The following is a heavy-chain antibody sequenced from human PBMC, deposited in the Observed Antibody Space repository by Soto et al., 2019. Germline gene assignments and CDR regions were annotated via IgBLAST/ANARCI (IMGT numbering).Heavy chain of an antibody. CDR2: IIPIFGTA. Sequence: QVQLVQSGAEVKKPGSSVKVSCKASGGTFSSYAISWVRQAPGQGLEWMGGIIPIFGTANYAQQFQGRVTITADESTSTAYMELRRLRSEDTAVYYCARPPYDYVWWSYRGRFYWGQGTLVTVSS. CDR1: GGTFSSYA. D-gene: IGHD3-16*02. CDR3: ARPPYDYVWWSYRGRFY. J-gene: IGHJ4*02. V-gene: IGHV1-69*01.